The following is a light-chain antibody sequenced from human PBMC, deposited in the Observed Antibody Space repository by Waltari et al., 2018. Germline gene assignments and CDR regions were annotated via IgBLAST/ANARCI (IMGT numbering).Light chain of an antibody. V-gene: IGKV3-15*01. CDR1: QSISSK. Sequence: DIVMTQSPGTLSVSPGERATLSCRASQSISSKLACYHQKPGRAPRLLIYDASTRATGVPARFRGSGSGTEFTLTISSLESEDFALYYCQQYDDGPPLTFGGGTKVDLK. CDR3: QQYDDGPPLT. CDR2: DAS. J-gene: IGKJ4*01.